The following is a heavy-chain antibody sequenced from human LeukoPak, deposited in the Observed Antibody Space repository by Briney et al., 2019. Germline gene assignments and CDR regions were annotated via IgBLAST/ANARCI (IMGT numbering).Heavy chain of an antibody. CDR1: GFTFDDYA. V-gene: IGHV3-43*02. CDR2: ISGDGGST. CDR3: AKDSGRSSTSCYLSYGMDV. D-gene: IGHD2-2*01. J-gene: IGHJ6*02. Sequence: GGSLRLSCAASGFTFDDYAMHWVRQAPGKGLEWVSLISGDGGSTYYADSVKGRFTISRDNSKNSLYLQMNSLRTEDTALYYCAKDSGRSSTSCYLSYGMDVWGQGTTVTVSS.